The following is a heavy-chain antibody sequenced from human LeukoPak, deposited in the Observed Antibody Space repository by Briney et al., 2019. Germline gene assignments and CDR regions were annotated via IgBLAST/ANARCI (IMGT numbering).Heavy chain of an antibody. D-gene: IGHD4-17*01. CDR1: GGSIRTFY. CDR2: MSPSATT. J-gene: IGHJ5*02. Sequence: SETLSLTCSVSGGSIRTFYLSWIRQPVGKGLEWIGRMSPSATTYNPSLKSRVTMSIDTSKSQFFLNLRSVTAADTAVYYCARDSGTTGEVKFVPWGQGILVTVSS. CDR3: ARDSGTTGEVKFVP. V-gene: IGHV4-4*07.